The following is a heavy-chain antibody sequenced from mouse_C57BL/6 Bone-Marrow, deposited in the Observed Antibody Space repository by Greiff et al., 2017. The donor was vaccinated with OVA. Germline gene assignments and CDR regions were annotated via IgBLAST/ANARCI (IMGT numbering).Heavy chain of an antibody. J-gene: IGHJ4*01. V-gene: IGHV1-80*01. CDR2: IYPGDGDT. CDR1: GYAFSSYW. D-gene: IGHD1-1*01. Sequence: QVQLQQSGAELVKPGASVKISCKASGYAFSSYWMNWVKQRPGKGLEWIGQIYPGDGDTNYNGKFKGKATLTADKSSSTAYMQLSSLTSEDSAVYFCARSYYYGSSYWAMDYGGQGTSVTVSS. CDR3: ARSYYYGSSYWAMDY.